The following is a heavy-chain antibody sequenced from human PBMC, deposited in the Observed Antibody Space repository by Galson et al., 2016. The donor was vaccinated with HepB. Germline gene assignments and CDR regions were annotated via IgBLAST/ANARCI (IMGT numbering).Heavy chain of an antibody. Sequence: QSGAEVKKPGEAPRISCKGSGFNFTNYWIDWVRQMPGKGLEWMGIIYPGDSDATYSPSFQGQVFISVDKSLSTAYLQWSSLKASDTAIYYCARHLHYGEVYFENRGSVDALDIWGQGTMVTVS. CDR3: ARHLHYGEVYFENRGSVDALDI. D-gene: IGHD3-16*01. V-gene: IGHV5-51*01. CDR1: GFNFTNYW. J-gene: IGHJ3*02. CDR2: IYPGDSDA.